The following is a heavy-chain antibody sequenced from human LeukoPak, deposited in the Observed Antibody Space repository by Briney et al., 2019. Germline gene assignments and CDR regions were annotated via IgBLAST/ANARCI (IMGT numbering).Heavy chain of an antibody. V-gene: IGHV1-18*01. CDR1: GYTFTSYG. CDR3: ARGRVGLTGYLNWFDP. D-gene: IGHD3-9*01. CDR2: ISACNGNT. J-gene: IGHJ5*02. Sequence: ASVKVSCKASGYTFTSYGISWVRQAPGQGLEWMGWISACNGNTNYAQRLQGRVTMTTDTSTSTAYMELRSLRSDDTAVYYCARGRVGLTGYLNWFDPWGQGTLVTVSS.